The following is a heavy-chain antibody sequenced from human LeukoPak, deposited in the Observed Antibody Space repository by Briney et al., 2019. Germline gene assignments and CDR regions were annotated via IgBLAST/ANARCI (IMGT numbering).Heavy chain of an antibody. D-gene: IGHD3-22*01. V-gene: IGHV4-4*02. CDR3: ARQSGFLDYYYMDV. J-gene: IGHJ6*03. CDR2: IFHDGST. CDR1: GGSISSSNW. Sequence: SGTLSLTCAVSGGSISSSNWWSWVRQPPGKGLEWIGDIFHDGSTYYNPSLKSRVTISVDTSKNQFSLELSSVTAADTAVYYCARQSGFLDYYYMDVWGKGTTVTVSS.